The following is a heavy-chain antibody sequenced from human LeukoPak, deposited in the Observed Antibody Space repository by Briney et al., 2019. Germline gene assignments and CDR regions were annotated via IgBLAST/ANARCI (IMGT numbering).Heavy chain of an antibody. CDR1: GFTFSSYS. Sequence: GGSLRLSCAASGFTFSSYSINWVRQAPGKGLEWVSAISGSGGSTYYADSVKGRFTISRDNSKNTLYLQMNSLRAEDTAVYYCAKDLAYSSSWYRFDYWGQGTLVTVSS. D-gene: IGHD6-13*01. CDR2: ISGSGGST. CDR3: AKDLAYSSSWYRFDY. J-gene: IGHJ4*02. V-gene: IGHV3-23*01.